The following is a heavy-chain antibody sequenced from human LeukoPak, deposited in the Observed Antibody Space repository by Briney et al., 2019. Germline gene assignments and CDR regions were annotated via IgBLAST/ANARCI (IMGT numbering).Heavy chain of an antibody. V-gene: IGHV4-59*01. Sequence: SETLSLTCIVSGGSISSYYWCWIRQPPGKGLEWIGYIYYSGSTNYNPSLKSRVTISVDTSKNQFSLKLSSVTAADTAVYYCARDGVHYYMDVWGKRTTVTVSS. CDR3: ARDGVHYYMDV. CDR2: IYYSGST. D-gene: IGHD3-16*01. CDR1: GGSISSYY. J-gene: IGHJ6*03.